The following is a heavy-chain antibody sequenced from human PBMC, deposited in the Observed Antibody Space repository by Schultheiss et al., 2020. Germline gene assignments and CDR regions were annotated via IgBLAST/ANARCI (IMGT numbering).Heavy chain of an antibody. D-gene: IGHD2-15*01. CDR2: INHGGRT. CDR3: ARGGHYCSGGSCYRKRKNYGMDV. V-gene: IGHV4-34*01. Sequence: SETLSLTCAVYGGSFSGYYWSWIRQPPGKGLEYIGEINHGGRTNYNPSLKSRVTTSVDTSKNQFSLKLSSVTAADTAVYYCARGGHYCSGGSCYRKRKNYGMDVWGQGTTVTVSS. J-gene: IGHJ6*02. CDR1: GGSFSGYY.